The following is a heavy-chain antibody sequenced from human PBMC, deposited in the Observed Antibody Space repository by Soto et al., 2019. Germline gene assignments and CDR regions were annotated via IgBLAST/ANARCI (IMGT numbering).Heavy chain of an antibody. CDR1: GGSISSSNW. Sequence: QVQLQESGPGLVKPSGTLSLTCAVSGGSISSSNWWSWVRQPPGKGLEWIGEIYHSGSTNYNPSLKCRVTISVDKSKNQFSLKLSSVTAADTAVYYCAREGGVSSGRASFDYWGQGTLVTVSS. D-gene: IGHD3-10*01. J-gene: IGHJ4*02. CDR3: AREGGVSSGRASFDY. CDR2: IYHSGST. V-gene: IGHV4-4*02.